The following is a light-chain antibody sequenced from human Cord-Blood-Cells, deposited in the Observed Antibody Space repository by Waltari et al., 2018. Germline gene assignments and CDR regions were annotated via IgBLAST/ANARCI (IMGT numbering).Light chain of an antibody. V-gene: IGKV1-39*01. Sequence: DIQMTQSPSSLSASVGARVTITCRASQSISSYLNWHQQKPGKAPKLLIYAASSLQSGVPSRFSGSGSGTDFTLTISSLQPEEFATYYCQQSYSTPGTFGQGTKVEIK. CDR1: QSISSY. CDR3: QQSYSTPGT. CDR2: AAS. J-gene: IGKJ1*01.